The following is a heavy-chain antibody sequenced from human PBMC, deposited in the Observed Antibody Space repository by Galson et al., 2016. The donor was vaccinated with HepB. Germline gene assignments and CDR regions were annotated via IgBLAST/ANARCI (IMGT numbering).Heavy chain of an antibody. D-gene: IGHD6-19*01. Sequence: SVKVSCKASGYTFTNYYIHWVRQAPGQGLEWVGIINPSGGSRTYAQRFQGRVTLSKDTSTSTLYLQMDSLRVEDTAVYYCAKDRASGWRYWYFDLWGRGTLVTVSS. CDR1: GYTFTNYY. V-gene: IGHV1-46*01. CDR2: INPSGGSR. J-gene: IGHJ2*01. CDR3: AKDRASGWRYWYFDL.